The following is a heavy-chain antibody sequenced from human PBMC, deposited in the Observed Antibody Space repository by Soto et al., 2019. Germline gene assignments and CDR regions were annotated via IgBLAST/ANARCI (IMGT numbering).Heavy chain of an antibody. J-gene: IGHJ4*02. Sequence: QVQLVQSGAEVMQPGSSVKVSCKPSGGTLTNFINYPINWVRQSPGQGLEWMGGIVPNIGTVNYAQKFQGRVTMTADKSTVTVYMELSSLRSDDSALYYGSRLKTAVFLRYFDNWGQGTLVTVAS. V-gene: IGHV1-69*06. CDR3: SRLKTAVFLRYFDN. CDR2: IVPNIGTV. CDR1: GGTLTNFINYP. D-gene: IGHD3-10*01.